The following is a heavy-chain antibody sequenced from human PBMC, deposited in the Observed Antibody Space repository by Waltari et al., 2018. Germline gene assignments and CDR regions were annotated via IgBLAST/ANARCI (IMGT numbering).Heavy chain of an antibody. CDR2: IYPGDSDT. J-gene: IGHJ4*02. D-gene: IGHD6-13*01. V-gene: IGHV5-51*01. Sequence: EVQLVQSGAEVKKPGESLKISCKGSGYSFTSYWIGWVRQMPGKGLEWMGIIYPGDSDTRDSPSFQGQVTISADKSISTAYLQWSSLKASDTAMYYCARSTGYSSSWYDIDYWGQGTLVAVSS. CDR3: ARSTGYSSSWYDIDY. CDR1: GYSFTSYW.